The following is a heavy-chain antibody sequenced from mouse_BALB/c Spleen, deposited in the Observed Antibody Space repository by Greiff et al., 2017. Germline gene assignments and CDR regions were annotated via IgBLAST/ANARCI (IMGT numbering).Heavy chain of an antibody. J-gene: IGHJ2*01. V-gene: IGHV5-6-3*01. CDR2: INSNGGST. D-gene: IGHD2-3*01. CDR3: ARDFDGYYYFDY. CDR1: GFTFSSYG. Sequence: EVKLVESGGGLVQPGGSLKLSCAASGFTFSSYGMSWVRQTPDKRLELVATINSNGGSTYYPDSVKGRFTISRDNAKNTLYLQMSSLKSEDTAMYYCARDFDGYYYFDYWGQGTTLTVSS.